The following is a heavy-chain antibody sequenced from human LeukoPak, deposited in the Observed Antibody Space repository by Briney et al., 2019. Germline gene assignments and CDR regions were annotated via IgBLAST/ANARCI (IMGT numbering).Heavy chain of an antibody. CDR2: IYYSGST. D-gene: IGHD3-3*01. Sequence: SETLSLTCTVSGGSISSYYWSWIRQPPGKGLEWIGYIYYSGSTHYNPSLKSRVTISVDTSKNQFSLKLSSVTAADTAVYYCASSIFGVVNFDYWGQGTLVTVSS. CDR3: ASSIFGVVNFDY. CDR1: GGSISSYY. J-gene: IGHJ4*02. V-gene: IGHV4-59*08.